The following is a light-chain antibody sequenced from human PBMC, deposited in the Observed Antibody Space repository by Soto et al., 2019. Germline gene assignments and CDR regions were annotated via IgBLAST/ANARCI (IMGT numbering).Light chain of an antibody. V-gene: IGLV2-11*01. CDR2: DVN. CDR3: SSYTSSSTL. CDR1: SSDVGGYHY. Sequence: QSVLTQPRSVSGSPGQSVTPSCTGTSSDVGGYHYVSWYQHHPGKAPKIIIYDVNKRPSGVPDRFSGSKSGNTASLTISGLQTEDEADYYCSSYTSSSTLFGGGTKLTVL. J-gene: IGLJ2*01.